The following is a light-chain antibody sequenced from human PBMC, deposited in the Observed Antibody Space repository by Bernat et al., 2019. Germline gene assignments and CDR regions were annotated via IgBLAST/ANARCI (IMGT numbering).Light chain of an antibody. Sequence: SYELTQPPSVSVSPGQTASITCSGDKLGDKYACWYQQKPGQSPVLVIYQGSKRTSGIPERVSGSNSGNTATLTISGTQAMDEADYYCQAWDSSTYVFGTGTKVTVL. CDR1: KLGDKY. CDR3: QAWDSSTYV. CDR2: QGS. J-gene: IGLJ1*01. V-gene: IGLV3-1*01.